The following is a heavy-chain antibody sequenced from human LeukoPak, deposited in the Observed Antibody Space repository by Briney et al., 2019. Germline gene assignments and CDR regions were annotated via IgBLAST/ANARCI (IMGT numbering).Heavy chain of an antibody. CDR1: GFTFSSYS. CDR2: ISSSSSTI. V-gene: IGHV3-48*01. J-gene: IGHJ3*02. Sequence: GGSLRLSCAASGFTFSSYSMNWVRQAPGKGLEWVSYISSSSSTIYYADSVKGRFTISRDNSKNTLYLQMNSLRAEDTAVYYCAREAPTQGPHAFDIWGQGTMVTVSS. CDR3: AREAPTQGPHAFDI.